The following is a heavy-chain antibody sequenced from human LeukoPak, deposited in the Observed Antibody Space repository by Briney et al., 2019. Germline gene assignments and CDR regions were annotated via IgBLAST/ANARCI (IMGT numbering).Heavy chain of an antibody. CDR3: ASITMVRGVKV. D-gene: IGHD3-10*01. J-gene: IGHJ4*02. CDR1: GYSISSGYY. Sequence: PSETLSLTCTVSGYSISSGYYWGWIRQPPGKGLEWIGSIYHSGSTYYNPSPKSRVTISVDTSKNQFSLKLSSVTAADTAVYYCASITMVRGVKVWGQGTLVTVSS. V-gene: IGHV4-38-2*02. CDR2: IYHSGST.